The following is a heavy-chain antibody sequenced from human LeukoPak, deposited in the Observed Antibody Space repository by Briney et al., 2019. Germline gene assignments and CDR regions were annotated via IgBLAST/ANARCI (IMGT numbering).Heavy chain of an antibody. V-gene: IGHV3-53*01. D-gene: IGHD1-14*01. CDR2: IYDGGTT. Sequence: GGSLRLSCAASGFTVSSNYMSWVRRATGKGLEWVSIIYDGGTTYHADSVKGRFTISRDNSKNTVFLQMNSLRAEDTAVYYCAREQPPGVYFDCWGQGALVTVSS. CDR1: GFTVSSNY. CDR3: AREQPPGVYFDC. J-gene: IGHJ4*02.